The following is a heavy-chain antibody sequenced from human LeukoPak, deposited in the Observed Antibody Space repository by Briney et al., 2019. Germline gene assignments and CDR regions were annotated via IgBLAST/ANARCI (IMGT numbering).Heavy chain of an antibody. D-gene: IGHD3-16*02. J-gene: IGHJ4*02. V-gene: IGHV3-30*18. Sequence: GGSLRLSCAASGFSISTYGMHWVRQAPGKGLEWVAMISHDGSEKYYADSVKGRFTISRDISKNTLYLQTNSLRAEDTAIYYCAKKFKGELSPLGDDWGQGTLVTVSS. CDR1: GFSISTYG. CDR3: AKKFKGELSPLGDD. CDR2: ISHDGSEK.